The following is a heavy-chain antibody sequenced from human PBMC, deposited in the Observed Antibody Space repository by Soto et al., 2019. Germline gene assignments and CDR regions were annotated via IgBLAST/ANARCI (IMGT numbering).Heavy chain of an antibody. D-gene: IGHD2-15*01. CDR2: IFHGGNT. Sequence: SETLSLTCAVSGFFISSGNYWGWIRQPPGKGLEWIGSIFHGGNTYYNPSLKSRVTISVDMSKNQFSLKLNSVTAADTAVYYCARARWYDAFDVWGQGTVVTVSS. CDR3: ARARWYDAFDV. J-gene: IGHJ3*01. CDR1: GFFISSGNY. V-gene: IGHV4-38-2*01.